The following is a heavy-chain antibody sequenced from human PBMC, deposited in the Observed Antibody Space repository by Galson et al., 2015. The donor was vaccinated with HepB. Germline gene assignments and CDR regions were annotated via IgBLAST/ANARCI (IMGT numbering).Heavy chain of an antibody. V-gene: IGHV3-7*05. D-gene: IGHD1-1*01. CDR2: IKQDGSQK. CDR1: GFTFNRYW. Sequence: SLRLSCAASGFTFNRYWMSWVRQAPGKGLEWVANIKQDGSQKYYVDSVKGRFTVSRDNAKNSLYLQANSLRAEDTAVYYCARDLGNDVGVFDYWGQGTLVTVSS. CDR3: ARDLGNDVGVFDY. J-gene: IGHJ4*02.